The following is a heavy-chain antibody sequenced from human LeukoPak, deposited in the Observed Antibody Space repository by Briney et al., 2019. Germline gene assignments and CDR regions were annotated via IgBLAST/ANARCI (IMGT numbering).Heavy chain of an antibody. V-gene: IGHV3-48*01. CDR2: ISSSSSTI. CDR1: GFTFSSYS. CDR3: ARDRPSIVVVPAATPDY. Sequence: PGGSLRLSCAASGFTFSSYSMNWVRQAPGKGLEWVSYISSSSSTIYYADSVKGRFTISRDNAKNSLYLQMNSLRAEDTAVYYCARDRPSIVVVPAATPDYWGQGTLVTVSS. D-gene: IGHD2-2*01. J-gene: IGHJ4*02.